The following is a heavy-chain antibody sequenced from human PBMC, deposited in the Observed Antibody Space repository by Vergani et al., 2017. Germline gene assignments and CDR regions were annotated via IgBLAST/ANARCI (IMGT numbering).Heavy chain of an antibody. CDR2: INHSGST. D-gene: IGHD2-2*01. V-gene: IGHV4-34*01. J-gene: IGHJ6*03. CDR1: GGSFSGYY. CDR3: ARGRRYCSSTSCDGRGYYYYYYMDV. Sequence: QVQLQQWGAGLLKPSETLSLTCAVYGGSFSGYYWSWIRQPPGKGLEWIGEINHSGSTHYNPSLKSRVTISVDTSKNQFSLKLSSVTAADTAVYYCARGRRYCSSTSCDGRGYYYYYYMDVWGKGTTVTVSS.